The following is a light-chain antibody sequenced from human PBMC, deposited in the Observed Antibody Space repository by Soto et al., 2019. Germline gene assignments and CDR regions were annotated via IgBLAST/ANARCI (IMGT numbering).Light chain of an antibody. J-gene: IGKJ5*01. CDR2: WAS. CDR1: QSVLYSSNNKNY. Sequence: DIVMTQSPDSLAVSLGERATINCKSSQSVLYSSNNKNYLAWYQQKPGQPPKLLIYWASIRESGVPDRFSGSGSGTDFTLTISRLQAEDVAVYYCKPYYNTPLAFGQGKRLEIK. V-gene: IGKV4-1*01. CDR3: KPYYNTPLA.